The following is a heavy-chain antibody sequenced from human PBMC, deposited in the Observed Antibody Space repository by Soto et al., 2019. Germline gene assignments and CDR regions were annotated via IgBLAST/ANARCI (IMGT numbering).Heavy chain of an antibody. CDR1: GYTFTSYA. Sequence: ASVKVSCKASGYTFTSYAMHWLRQAPGQRLEWMGWINAGNGNTKYSQKFQGRVTITRDTSASTAYMELSSLRSEDTAVYYCARLGIAVADNVDYWGQGTLVTVSS. J-gene: IGHJ4*02. V-gene: IGHV1-3*01. D-gene: IGHD6-19*01. CDR2: INAGNGNT. CDR3: ARLGIAVADNVDY.